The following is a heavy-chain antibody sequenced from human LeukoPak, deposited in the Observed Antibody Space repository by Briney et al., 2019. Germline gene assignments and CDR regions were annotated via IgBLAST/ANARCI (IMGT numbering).Heavy chain of an antibody. Sequence: PGGSLRLSCVASGFTFNNYAMTWVRQAPGKGLEWVSTTSNSGVSTYYADSVKGRFTISRDNSKNTLYLQMNSLRAEDTAVYYCARDREVTKGNRFDPWGQGTLVTVSS. V-gene: IGHV3-23*01. D-gene: IGHD4-17*01. CDR2: TSNSGVST. J-gene: IGHJ5*02. CDR1: GFTFNNYA. CDR3: ARDREVTKGNRFDP.